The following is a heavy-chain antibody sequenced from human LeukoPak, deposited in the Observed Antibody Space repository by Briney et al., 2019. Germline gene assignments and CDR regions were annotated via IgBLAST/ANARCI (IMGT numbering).Heavy chain of an antibody. Sequence: PSETLSLTCTVSGDSMSDSYRSWIRQPAGKGLEWIGRIYASGSTNYNPSLKSRVTLSVDTPSNQFSLTLSSVTAANTAVYHCARDIRSHNGPGGYYYYYMDVWGKGTTVTVSS. D-gene: IGHD2-8*01. CDR1: GDSMSDSY. CDR3: ARDIRSHNGPGGYYYYYMDV. V-gene: IGHV4-4*07. CDR2: IYASGST. J-gene: IGHJ6*03.